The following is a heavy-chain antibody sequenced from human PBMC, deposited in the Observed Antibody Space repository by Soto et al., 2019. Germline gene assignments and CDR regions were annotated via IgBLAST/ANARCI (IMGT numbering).Heavy chain of an antibody. Sequence: PGGSLRLSCAASGFTFSDYAMSWVRQAPGKGLEWVSVSSAHGGSTYYADSVKGRFTISRDNSKNTLSLQMNGLRAEDSAVYYCAKTAAVIITIAPHFDFWGLGALVTVSS. D-gene: IGHD3-22*01. J-gene: IGHJ4*02. CDR3: AKTAAVIITIAPHFDF. CDR2: SSAHGGST. V-gene: IGHV3-23*01. CDR1: GFTFSDYA.